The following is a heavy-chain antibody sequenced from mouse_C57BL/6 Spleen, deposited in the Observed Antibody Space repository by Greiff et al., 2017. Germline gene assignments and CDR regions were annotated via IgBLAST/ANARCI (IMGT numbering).Heavy chain of an antibody. D-gene: IGHD3-2*02. CDR1: GYSITSDY. CDR3: ARKTAQGYFDY. J-gene: IGHJ2*01. V-gene: IGHV3-8*01. Sequence: EVKLVESGPGLAKPSPTLSLTCSVTGYSITSDYWNWIRKFPGNKLEYMGYISYSGSTYDTPSLKRRISITRDTSKNQYYLQLNSVTTEDTATYYCARKTAQGYFDYWGQGTTRTVSS. CDR2: ISYSGST.